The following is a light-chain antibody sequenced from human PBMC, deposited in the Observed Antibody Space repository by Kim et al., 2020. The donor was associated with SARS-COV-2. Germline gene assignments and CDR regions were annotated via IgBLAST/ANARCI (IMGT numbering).Light chain of an antibody. CDR1: SSNIGSNS. J-gene: IGLJ3*02. CDR2: RNN. CDR3: AAWDDSLSGRV. V-gene: IGLV1-47*01. Sequence: GQRVTIPCSGSSSNIGSNSVYWYQQLPGTAPKLLIYRNNQRPSGVPDRFSGSKSGTSASLAISGLRSEDEADYYCAAWDDSLSGRVFGGGTQLTVL.